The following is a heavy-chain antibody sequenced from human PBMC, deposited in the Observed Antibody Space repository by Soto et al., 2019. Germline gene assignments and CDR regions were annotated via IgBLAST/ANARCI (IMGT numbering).Heavy chain of an antibody. CDR1: GGSISSYY. V-gene: IGHV4-59*01. CDR3: ARDTLYSSGWYGSDYYGMDV. D-gene: IGHD6-19*01. J-gene: IGHJ6*02. CDR2: IYYSGST. Sequence: ETLSLTCTVSGGSISSYYWSWIRQPPGKGLEWIGYIYYSGSTNYNPSLKSRVTISVDTSKNQFSLKLSSVTAADTAVYYRARDTLYSSGWYGSDYYGMDVWGQGTTVTVSS.